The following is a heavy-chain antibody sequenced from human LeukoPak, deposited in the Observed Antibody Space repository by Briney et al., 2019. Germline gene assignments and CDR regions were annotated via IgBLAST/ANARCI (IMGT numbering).Heavy chain of an antibody. CDR1: GFTFSSYS. CDR2: ISSSSSTI. J-gene: IGHJ3*02. V-gene: IGHV3-48*04. CDR3: ARPGYYYDSSGYYHDAFDI. Sequence: GGSLRLSCAASGFTFSSYSMNWVRQAPGKGLEWVSYISSSSSTIYYADSVKGRFTISRDNAKNSLYLQMNSLRAEDTAVYYCARPGYYYDSSGYYHDAFDIWGQGTMVTVSS. D-gene: IGHD3-22*01.